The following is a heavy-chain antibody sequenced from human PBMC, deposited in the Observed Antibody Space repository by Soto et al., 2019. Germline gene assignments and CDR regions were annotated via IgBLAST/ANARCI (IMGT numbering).Heavy chain of an antibody. CDR1: GFTFSNAW. D-gene: IGHD3-3*01. CDR2: IKSKTDGGTT. J-gene: IGHJ6*02. V-gene: IGHV3-15*01. Sequence: EVQLVESGGGLVKPGGSLRLSCAASGFTFSNAWMSWVRQAPGKGLEWVGRIKSKTDGGTTDYAEPVKGRFTISRDDSKNTLYLQMNSLKTEDTAVYYCTTGVTRITIFGVVPFRDVWGQGTTVTVSS. CDR3: TTGVTRITIFGVVPFRDV.